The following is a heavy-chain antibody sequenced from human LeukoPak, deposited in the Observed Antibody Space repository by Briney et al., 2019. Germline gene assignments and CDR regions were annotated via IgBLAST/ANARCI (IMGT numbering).Heavy chain of an antibody. V-gene: IGHV3-74*01. Sequence: GGSLRLSCAASGFTFSSYWMHWVRQAPGKGLVWVSRINSDGSSTSYADSVKGRFTISRDNAKNTLYLQMNSLRAEDTAVYYCARGVLDEYSYGNPNFDYWGQGTLVTVSS. CDR3: ARGVLDEYSYGNPNFDY. D-gene: IGHD5-18*01. CDR1: GFTFSSYW. J-gene: IGHJ4*02. CDR2: INSDGSST.